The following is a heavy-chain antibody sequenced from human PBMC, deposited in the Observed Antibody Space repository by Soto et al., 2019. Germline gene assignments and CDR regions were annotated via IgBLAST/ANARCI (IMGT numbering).Heavy chain of an antibody. J-gene: IGHJ6*02. CDR3: ARALDPSCYWCYYYYYVMDV. V-gene: IGHV1-18*04. D-gene: IGHD2-2*01. CDR2: ISAYNGNT. CDR1: GYTFTSYG. Sequence: ASVKVSCKASGYTFTSYGISWVRQAPGQGLEWMGWISAYNGNTNYAQKLQGRVTMTTDTSTSTAYMELRSLRSDDTAVYYCARALDPSCYWCYYYYYVMDVWGQGTTVTVSS.